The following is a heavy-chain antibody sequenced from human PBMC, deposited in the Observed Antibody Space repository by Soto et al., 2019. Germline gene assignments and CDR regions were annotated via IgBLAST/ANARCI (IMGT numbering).Heavy chain of an antibody. V-gene: IGHV3-30-3*01. CDR1: GFTFSSYA. Sequence: GGSLRLSCAAPGFTFSSYAMHWVRQAPGKGLEWVAVISYDGSNKYYADSVKGRFTISRDNSKNTLYLQMNSLRAEDTAVYYCAGGRDYDFWSAPPDYWGQGTLVTVSS. D-gene: IGHD3-3*01. CDR3: AGGRDYDFWSAPPDY. J-gene: IGHJ4*02. CDR2: ISYDGSNK.